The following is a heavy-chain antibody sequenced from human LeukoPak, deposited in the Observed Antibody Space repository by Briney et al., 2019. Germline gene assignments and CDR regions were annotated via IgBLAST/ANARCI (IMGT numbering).Heavy chain of an antibody. CDR1: GFTFSSHN. J-gene: IGHJ6*04. D-gene: IGHD3-10*02. V-gene: IGHV3-48*03. CDR2: ISSSGSTI. CDR3: AELGITMIGGV. Sequence: GGSLRLSCAASGFTFSSHNMNWVRQAPGKGLEWVSYISSSGSTIYYADSVKGRFTISRDNAKNSLYLQMNSLRAEDTAVYYCAELGITMIGGVWGKGTTVTVSS.